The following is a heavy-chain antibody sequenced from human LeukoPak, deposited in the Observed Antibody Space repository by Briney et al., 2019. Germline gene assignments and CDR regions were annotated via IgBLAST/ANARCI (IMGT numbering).Heavy chain of an antibody. Sequence: GGSLRLSCAASGFTFSRYWTSWVRQAPGKGLEWVANIKQDGSVKNYVDSVKGRFTISRDNAKNSLYLQMNSLRVEDTAVYYCANQWVQLWSPFDYWGQGTLVTVSS. D-gene: IGHD5-18*01. CDR2: IKQDGSVK. V-gene: IGHV3-7*01. CDR3: ANQWVQLWSPFDY. CDR1: GFTFSRYW. J-gene: IGHJ4*02.